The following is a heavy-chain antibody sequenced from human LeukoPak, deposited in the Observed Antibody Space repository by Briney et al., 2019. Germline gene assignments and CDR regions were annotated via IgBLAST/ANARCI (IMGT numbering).Heavy chain of an antibody. Sequence: GGSLRLSCAASGFTLSSYWLHWVRQAPGKGLVWVSRISDADGSITDYADSVRGRFTISRDTAKNTLYLEMKSLGAEDTAVYYCARDLSGYSDYWGQGTLVTVSS. V-gene: IGHV3-74*01. D-gene: IGHD2-15*01. CDR2: ISDADGSIT. CDR1: GFTLSSYW. CDR3: ARDLSGYSDY. J-gene: IGHJ4*02.